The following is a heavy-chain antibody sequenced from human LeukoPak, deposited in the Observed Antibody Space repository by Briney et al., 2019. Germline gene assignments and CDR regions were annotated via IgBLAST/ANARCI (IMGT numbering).Heavy chain of an antibody. Sequence: GGSLRLSCAASGFTFSSYSMNWVRQAPGKGLEWVSYISSSSSTIYYADSVKGRFTISRDNAKNSLYLQMNSLRAEDTAVYYCARDGVLRYFDWSTYGMDVWGQGTTVTVSS. V-gene: IGHV3-48*01. CDR1: GFTFSSYS. CDR2: ISSSSSTI. CDR3: ARDGVLRYFDWSTYGMDV. J-gene: IGHJ6*02. D-gene: IGHD3-9*01.